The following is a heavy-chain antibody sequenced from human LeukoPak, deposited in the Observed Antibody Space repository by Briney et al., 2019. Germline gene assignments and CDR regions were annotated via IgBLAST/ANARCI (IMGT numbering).Heavy chain of an antibody. CDR2: IYRDGST. CDR3: AGRSGAYYNDSPYYFDY. CDR1: GFTVSNNY. J-gene: IGHJ4*02. Sequence: GGSLRLSCAASGFTVSNNYMSWVRQAPGKGLEYVSLIYRDGSTYYADSVKGRFTISRDSSKNTLYLQMNSLRDEDTAVFYCAGRSGAYYNDSPYYFDYWGQGTPGTVSS. D-gene: IGHD3-10*01. V-gene: IGHV3-53*01.